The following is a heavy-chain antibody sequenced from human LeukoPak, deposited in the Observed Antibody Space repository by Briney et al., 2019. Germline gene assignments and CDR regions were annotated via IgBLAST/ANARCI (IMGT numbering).Heavy chain of an antibody. CDR2: ISSGGSTV. J-gene: IGHJ6*03. D-gene: IGHD4-17*01. CDR3: ARESDYGYYYYIDV. Sequence: GGSLRLSCAASGFTFSDYYISWIRQAPGKGLEWVSYISSGGSTVHYADSVKGRFTIPRDNAKKSLYLQMSSMRAEDTAVYYCARESDYGYYYYIDVWGKGTTVTVSS. V-gene: IGHV3-11*01. CDR1: GFTFSDYY.